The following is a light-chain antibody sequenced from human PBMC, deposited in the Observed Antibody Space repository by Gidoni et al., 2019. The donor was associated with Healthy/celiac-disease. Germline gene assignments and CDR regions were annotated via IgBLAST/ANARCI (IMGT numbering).Light chain of an antibody. CDR1: QSVSSN. J-gene: IGKJ2*01. CDR3: QQYNNWPPMYT. CDR2: GAS. Sequence: EIVITQSPATLSVSPGERATLSCRASQSVSSNLAWYQQKPGQAPRLLIYGASTRATGIPARFSGSGSGTEFTLTISSLQSEDFAFYYCQQYNNWPPMYTFGQGTKLEIK. V-gene: IGKV3-15*01.